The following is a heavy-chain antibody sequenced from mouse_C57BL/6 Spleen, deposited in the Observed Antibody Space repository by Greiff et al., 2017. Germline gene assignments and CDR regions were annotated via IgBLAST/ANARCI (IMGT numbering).Heavy chain of an antibody. CDR3: ARGGSSGYGAMDY. V-gene: IGHV1-69*01. CDR2: IDPSDSYT. Sequence: VQLKQPGAELVMPGASVKLSCKASGYTFTSYWMHWVKQRPGQGLEWIGEIDPSDSYTNYNQKFKGKSTLTVDKSSSTAYMQLSSLTSEDSAVYYCARGGSSGYGAMDYWGQGTSVTVSS. J-gene: IGHJ4*01. D-gene: IGHD3-2*02. CDR1: GYTFTSYW.